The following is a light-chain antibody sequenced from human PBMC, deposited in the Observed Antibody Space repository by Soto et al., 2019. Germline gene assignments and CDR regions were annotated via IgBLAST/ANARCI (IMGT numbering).Light chain of an antibody. CDR1: SSDVGGYNY. J-gene: IGLJ2*01. Sequence: QSVLTQPPSASGSPGQSVTISCTGTSSDVGGYNYVSWYQQHPGKAPKLMIYEVSKRPSGVPDRFSGSKSGNTASLTVSGLQAEDEADYYCSSYAGSNIYVVFGGGTKLTDL. V-gene: IGLV2-8*01. CDR3: SSYAGSNIYVV. CDR2: EVS.